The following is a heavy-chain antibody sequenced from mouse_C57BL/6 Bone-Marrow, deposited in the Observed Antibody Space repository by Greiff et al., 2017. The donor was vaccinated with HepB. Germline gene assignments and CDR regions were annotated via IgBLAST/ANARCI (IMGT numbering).Heavy chain of an antibody. J-gene: IGHJ2*01. CDR2: INPSTGGT. V-gene: IGHV1-42*01. Sequence: VQLQQSGPELVKPGASVKISCKASFYSFTGYYMTWVKQSPEKSLEWIGDINPSTGGTTYNQKFKAKATLTVDKSSSTAYMQLKSLTSEDSAVYYCAYYGFDYWGQGTTLTVSS. CDR1: FYSFTGYY. D-gene: IGHD1-1*01. CDR3: AYYGFDY.